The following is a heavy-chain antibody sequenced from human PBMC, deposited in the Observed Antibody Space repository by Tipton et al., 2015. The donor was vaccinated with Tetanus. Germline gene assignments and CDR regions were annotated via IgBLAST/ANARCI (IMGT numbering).Heavy chain of an antibody. D-gene: IGHD1-26*01. V-gene: IGHV3-7*01. CDR1: GDSISRSY. J-gene: IGHJ4*02. Sequence: LSLTCTVSGDSISRSYWSWIRQSPGKGLEWVANIKDDGSETYYVDPVKGRFTISRDNARNSLYLQINSLRVDDTADYYCARDPERGALNYWGQGTRVTVSS. CDR3: ARDPERGALNY. CDR2: IKDDGSET.